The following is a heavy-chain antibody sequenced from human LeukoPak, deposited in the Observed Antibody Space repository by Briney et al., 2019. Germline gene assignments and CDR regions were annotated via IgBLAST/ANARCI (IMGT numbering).Heavy chain of an antibody. Sequence: ASVKVSCKASGYTFTSYGISWVRQAPGQGLEWMGWISAYNGNTNYAQKLQGRVSMTTDTSTSTAYMELRSLRSDDTAVYYCARDNSVRDEAWWFNPWGQGTLVTVSS. CDR1: GYTFTSYG. J-gene: IGHJ5*02. V-gene: IGHV1-18*01. CDR3: ARDNSVRDEAWWFNP. CDR2: ISAYNGNT. D-gene: IGHD5-24*01.